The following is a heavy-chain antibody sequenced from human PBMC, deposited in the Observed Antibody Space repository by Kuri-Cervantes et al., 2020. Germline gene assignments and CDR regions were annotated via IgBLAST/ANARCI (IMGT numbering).Heavy chain of an antibody. D-gene: IGHD2-2*01. CDR3: ARLYPIVVVPAAIYGMDV. CDR2: FDPEDGET. V-gene: IGHV1-24*01. Sequence: ASVKVSCKVSGYTLTELSTHWVRQAPGKGLEWMGGFDPEDGETIYAQKFQGRVTMTEDTSTDTAYMELSSLRSEDTAVYYCARLYPIVVVPAAIYGMDVWGQGTTVTVSS. CDR1: GYTLTELS. J-gene: IGHJ6*02.